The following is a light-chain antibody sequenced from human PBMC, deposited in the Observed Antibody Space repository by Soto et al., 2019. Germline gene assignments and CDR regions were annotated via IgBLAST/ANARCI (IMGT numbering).Light chain of an antibody. J-gene: IGKJ3*01. CDR3: QQYNDWPPT. CDR2: GAS. V-gene: IGKV1-6*01. Sequence: AIQMTQSPSSLSASVGDRVTITCRASEDIRHDLGWYQQKPGKAPKVLIYGASRLLSGVPSRFSGSGSGTEFTLTISSLQTEDFVVYYCQQYNDWPPTFGPGTKVDIK. CDR1: EDIRHD.